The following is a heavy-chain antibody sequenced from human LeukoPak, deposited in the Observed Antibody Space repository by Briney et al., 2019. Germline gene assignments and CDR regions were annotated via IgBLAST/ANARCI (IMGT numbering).Heavy chain of an antibody. CDR3: AGKAVEMATIDY. Sequence: SETLSLTCTVSGGSISSYYWSWIRQPPGKGLEWIGYIYYSGSTSYNPSLKSRVTISVDTSKNQFSLKLSSVTAADTAVCYCAGKAVEMATIDYWGQGTLVTVSS. J-gene: IGHJ4*02. V-gene: IGHV4-59*08. D-gene: IGHD5-24*01. CDR2: IYYSGST. CDR1: GGSISSYY.